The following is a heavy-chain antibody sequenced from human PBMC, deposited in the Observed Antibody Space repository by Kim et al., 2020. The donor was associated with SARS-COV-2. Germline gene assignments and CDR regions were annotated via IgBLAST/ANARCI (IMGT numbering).Heavy chain of an antibody. V-gene: IGHV7-4-1*02. D-gene: IGHD7-27*01. CDR3: ARDGLGIGWYFDL. J-gene: IGHJ2*01. Sequence: TYAQSLTGRFVFSLDTSVSTAYLQISSLKAEDTAVYYCARDGLGIGWYFDLWGRGTLVTVSS.